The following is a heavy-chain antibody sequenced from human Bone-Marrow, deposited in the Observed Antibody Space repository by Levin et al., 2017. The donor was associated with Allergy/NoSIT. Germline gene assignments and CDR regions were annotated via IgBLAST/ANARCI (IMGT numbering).Heavy chain of an antibody. J-gene: IGHJ4*02. CDR1: GFTFSNFG. Sequence: PGGSLRLSCTASGFTFSNFGMQWVRQAPGKGLEWVAVIWYDGSKKFYGDSVKGRFSISRDNSRNTLFLQMNSLGVEDTAIYYCARTRWGSSGPGGRWGQGTLVTVSS. CDR2: IWYDGSKK. CDR3: ARTRWGSSGPGGR. D-gene: IGHD6-19*01. V-gene: IGHV3-33*01.